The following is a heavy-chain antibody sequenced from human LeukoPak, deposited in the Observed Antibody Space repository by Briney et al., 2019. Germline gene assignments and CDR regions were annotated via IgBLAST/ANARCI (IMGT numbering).Heavy chain of an antibody. Sequence: GASVKVSCKASGYTFTCYDINWVRQAPGQGLEWMGWISSYNGNTNYAQKLQGRVTMTTATSTSTAYMELRSLRSDDTAVYYCARRGYTSSWYYFDYWGQGTLVTVSS. CDR2: ISSYNGNT. CDR3: ARRGYTSSWYYFDY. J-gene: IGHJ4*02. CDR1: GYTFTCYD. V-gene: IGHV1-18*01. D-gene: IGHD6-13*01.